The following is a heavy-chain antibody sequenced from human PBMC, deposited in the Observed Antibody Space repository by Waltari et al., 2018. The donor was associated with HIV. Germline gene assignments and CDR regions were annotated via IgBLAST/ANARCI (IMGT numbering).Heavy chain of an antibody. CDR1: GYIFLTYA. Sequence: QVQLVQSGSELKKPGASVKVSCKASGYIFLTYAMNWLRQAPGQGLEWMGWINTITGNPTYAQGFTGRFVFSLDTSVSTAYLQISSLKPEDTAVYYCAKLGNYNWLDPWGQGTLVTVSS. J-gene: IGHJ5*02. V-gene: IGHV7-4-1*02. CDR2: INTITGNP. CDR3: AKLGNYNWLDP. D-gene: IGHD7-27*01.